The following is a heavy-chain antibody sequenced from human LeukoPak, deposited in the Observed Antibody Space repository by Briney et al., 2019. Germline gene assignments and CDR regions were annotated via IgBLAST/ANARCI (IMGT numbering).Heavy chain of an antibody. CDR1: GFTFSSYE. Sequence: GGSLRLSCAASGFTFSSYEMNWVRQAPGKGLEWVSYISSSGSTIYYADSVKGRFTISRDNAKNSLYLQMNSLRAEDTAVYYCAKGGYYYDSSGYYYGGVYWGQGTLVTVSS. V-gene: IGHV3-48*03. J-gene: IGHJ4*02. CDR3: AKGGYYYDSSGYYYGGVY. D-gene: IGHD3-22*01. CDR2: ISSSGSTI.